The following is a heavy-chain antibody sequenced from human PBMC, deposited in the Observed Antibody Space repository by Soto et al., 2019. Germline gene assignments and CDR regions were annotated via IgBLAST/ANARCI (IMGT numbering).Heavy chain of an antibody. CDR2: ISYDGSNK. CDR3: AKDSDSGYANMDF. J-gene: IGHJ6*01. D-gene: IGHD5-12*01. V-gene: IGHV3-30*18. Sequence: QVQLVESGGGVVQPGRSLRLSCAASGFTFSSYGMHWVRQAPGKGLEWVAVISYDGSNKYYADSVKGRFTISRDNSKNTLYLQMNSLSAEDTAVYYCAKDSDSGYANMDFW. CDR1: GFTFSSYG.